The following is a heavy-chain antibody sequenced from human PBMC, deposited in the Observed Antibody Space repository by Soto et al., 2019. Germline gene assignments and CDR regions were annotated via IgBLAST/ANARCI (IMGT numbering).Heavy chain of an antibody. CDR3: ARAAMGGSSWPFDY. Sequence: QVQLQESGPGLVKPSGTLSLTCAVSGGSISSSNWWSWVRQPPGKGLEWIGDIYHSGSTNYNPSLNRRVTIAVYKSKNQFSLKLSSVTAAAAAGYYCARAAMGGSSWPFDYWGQGTLVTVSS. CDR1: GGSISSSNW. D-gene: IGHD6-13*01. CDR2: IYHSGST. J-gene: IGHJ4*02. V-gene: IGHV4-4*02.